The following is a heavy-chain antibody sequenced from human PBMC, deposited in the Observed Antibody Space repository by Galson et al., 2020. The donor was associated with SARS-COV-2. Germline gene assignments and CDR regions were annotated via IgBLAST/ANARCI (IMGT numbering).Heavy chain of an antibody. J-gene: IGHJ4*02. CDR2: ISYDEITE. CDR3: ARDKWLLYPFDY. D-gene: IGHD3-3*01. Sequence: TGGSLRLSCEVSEFSLNSHAIHWMRQAPGKGLEWLGVISYDEITEYYADHVKGRFTISRDNSKNTVYLQMNSLRPEDTGVYYCARDKWLLYPFDYWGQGTLVTVSS. V-gene: IGHV3-30-3*01. CDR1: EFSLNSHA.